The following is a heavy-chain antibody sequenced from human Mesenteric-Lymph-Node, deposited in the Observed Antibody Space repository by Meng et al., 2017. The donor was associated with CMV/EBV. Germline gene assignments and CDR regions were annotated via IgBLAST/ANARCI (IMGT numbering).Heavy chain of an antibody. CDR1: GFTFTNYA. J-gene: IGHJ4*02. V-gene: IGHV3-23*03. CDR2: IYSDGGTV. D-gene: IGHD3-22*01. CDR3: AKDLDSSGRYDEGF. Sequence: GESLKISCAASGFTFTNYAMSWVRQAPGKGLEWVSIIYSDGGTVFYADSVKGRFTISRDNSKNSLYLQMNSLTSEDTAIYYCAKDLDSSGRYDEGFWGQGTLVTVSS.